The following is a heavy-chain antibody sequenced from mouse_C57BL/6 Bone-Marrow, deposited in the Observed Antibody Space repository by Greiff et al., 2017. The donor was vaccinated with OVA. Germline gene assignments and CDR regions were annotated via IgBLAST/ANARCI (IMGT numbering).Heavy chain of an antibody. CDR2: IYPVRGST. V-gene: IGHV1-55*01. Sequence: QVQLQQPGAELVKPGASVKMSCKASGYTFTSYWITWVKQRPGQGLEWIGDIYPVRGSTNYTEKFNSKATLTVDTSSTTAYMQLSSLTSEDAAVYYCARGGNYYGSSWFAYWGQGTLVTVSA. CDR1: GYTFTSYW. J-gene: IGHJ3*01. D-gene: IGHD1-1*01. CDR3: ARGGNYYGSSWFAY.